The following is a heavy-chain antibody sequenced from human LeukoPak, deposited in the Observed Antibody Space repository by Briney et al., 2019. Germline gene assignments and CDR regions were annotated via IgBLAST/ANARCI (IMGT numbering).Heavy chain of an antibody. D-gene: IGHD6-19*01. V-gene: IGHV1-2*02. Sequence: ASVKVSCKASGYTFTDYYMYWVRQAPGQGLEWMGWINPNSGGTNYAQKFQGRVTMTRDTSISTAYMDLSRLRSEDTAVYYCARDLAGFLAGTFDIWGQGTMVTVSS. CDR3: ARDLAGFLAGTFDI. J-gene: IGHJ3*02. CDR2: INPNSGGT. CDR1: GYTFTDYY.